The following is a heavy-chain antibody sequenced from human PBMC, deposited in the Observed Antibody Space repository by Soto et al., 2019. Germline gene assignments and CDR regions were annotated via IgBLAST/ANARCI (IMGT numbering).Heavy chain of an antibody. D-gene: IGHD3-16*01. V-gene: IGHV4-39*07. CDR3: ARMDDNDFDYYYYGMDV. J-gene: IGHJ6*02. CDR1: GGSISSSGYY. CDR2: INHSGST. Sequence: SETLSLTCTVSGGSISSSGYYWSWIRQPPGKGLEWIGEINHSGSTNYNPSLKSRVTISVDTSKNQFSLKLSSVTAADTAVYYCARMDDNDFDYYYYGMDVWGQGTTVTVSS.